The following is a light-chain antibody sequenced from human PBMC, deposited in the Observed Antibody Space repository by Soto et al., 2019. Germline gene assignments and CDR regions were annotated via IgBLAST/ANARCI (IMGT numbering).Light chain of an antibody. CDR2: GTN. CDR3: ATWDDSLSGHVV. J-gene: IGLJ2*01. Sequence: QAVVTQPPSASGTPGQRVTISCSGSSSNIGGNYVYWYQQLPGTAPKLLIYGTNQRPSGVPDRFSGSKSGTSASLAISGLRSEDEADYYCATWDDSLSGHVVFGAGTKLTVL. CDR1: SSNIGGNY. V-gene: IGLV1-47*01.